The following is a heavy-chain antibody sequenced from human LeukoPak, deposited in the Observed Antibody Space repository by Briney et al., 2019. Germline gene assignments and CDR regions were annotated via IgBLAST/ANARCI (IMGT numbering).Heavy chain of an antibody. D-gene: IGHD5-12*01. Sequence: PGGSLRLSCAASGFIVNTNYMTWVRQAPGRGLEWVSFIYADGNTYYADSVKGRFTISRDISKNTLYLQMNSLRAEDTAVYYCAKTGYSGYGHFDYWGQGTLVTVSS. CDR1: GFIVNTNY. CDR3: AKTGYSGYGHFDY. CDR2: IYADGNT. V-gene: IGHV3-53*01. J-gene: IGHJ4*02.